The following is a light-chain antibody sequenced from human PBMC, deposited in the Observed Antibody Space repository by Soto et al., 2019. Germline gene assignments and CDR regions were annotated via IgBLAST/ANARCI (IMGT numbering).Light chain of an antibody. J-gene: IGKJ4*01. Sequence: EIVLTQSPATLSLSPGERATLSCRASQSVSRYLDWYQQKPGQAPRLLIYDASNRATGIPARFSGSGSGTDFTLTISSLEPEDFAVNYCQQRSNSPLTFGGGTKVVNK. CDR3: QQRSNSPLT. CDR2: DAS. CDR1: QSVSRY. V-gene: IGKV3-11*01.